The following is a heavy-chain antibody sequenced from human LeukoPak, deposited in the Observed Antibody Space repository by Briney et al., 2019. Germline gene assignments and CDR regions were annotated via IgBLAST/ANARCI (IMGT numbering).Heavy chain of an antibody. D-gene: IGHD2-8*01. CDR2: IKHDGSEK. V-gene: IGHV3-7*01. CDR1: GFTFSSYW. Sequence: PGGSLRLSCAASGFTFSSYWMSWVRQAPGKGLEWVANIKHDGSEKYYVDFVKGRFTISRDNAKNSLYLQMNSLRAEDTAVYYCASPNGGNWFDPWGQGTLVTVSS. J-gene: IGHJ5*02. CDR3: ASPNGGNWFDP.